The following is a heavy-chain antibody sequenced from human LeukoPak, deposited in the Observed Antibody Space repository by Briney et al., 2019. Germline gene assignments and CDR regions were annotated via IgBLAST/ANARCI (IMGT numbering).Heavy chain of an antibody. D-gene: IGHD1-26*01. CDR3: ATNIEGPTIDC. CDR2: TNSDGSTT. V-gene: IGHV3-74*01. J-gene: IGHJ4*02. Sequence: TGGSLRLSCAAPGFTFSSYWMHWVRQAPGKGLVWVSGTNSDGSTTAYADSVKGRFTISRDNAKNTLYLQMNSLRAEDTAVYYCATNIEGPTIDCWGQGTLVTVSS. CDR1: GFTFSSYW.